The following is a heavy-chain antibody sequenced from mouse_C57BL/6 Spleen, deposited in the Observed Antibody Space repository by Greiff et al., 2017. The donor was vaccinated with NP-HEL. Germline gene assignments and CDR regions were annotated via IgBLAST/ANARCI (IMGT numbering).Heavy chain of an antibody. CDR1: GFNIKDYY. D-gene: IGHD2-5*01. CDR2: IDPEDGDT. Sequence: EVQLQQSGAELVRPGASVKLSCTASGFNIKDYYMHWVKQRPEQGLEWIGRIDPEDGDTEYAPKFQGKATMTADTSSNTAYLQLSSLTSEDTAVYYCTAYYSNYVSFAYWGQGTLVTVSA. CDR3: TAYYSNYVSFAY. V-gene: IGHV14-1*01. J-gene: IGHJ3*01.